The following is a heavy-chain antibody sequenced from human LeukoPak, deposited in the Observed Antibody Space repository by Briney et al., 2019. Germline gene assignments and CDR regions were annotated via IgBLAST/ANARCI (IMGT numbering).Heavy chain of an antibody. D-gene: IGHD1-26*01. Sequence: GGSLRLSCAASGFTYSNYGMHWVRQAPGKGLEWVASISYDRSDEYNADPVKGRFTISRDNSKNTVYLQMNSLRAEDTAVYYCAKGRVASGSYFDYWGQGTLVTVSS. J-gene: IGHJ4*02. V-gene: IGHV3-30*18. CDR1: GFTYSNYG. CDR2: ISYDRSDE. CDR3: AKGRVASGSYFDY.